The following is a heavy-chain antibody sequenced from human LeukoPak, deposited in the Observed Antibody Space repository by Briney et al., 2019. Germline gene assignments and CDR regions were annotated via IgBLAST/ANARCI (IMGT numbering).Heavy chain of an antibody. CDR1: GFTFSSYG. Sequence: GGSLRLSCAASGFTFSSYGMHWVRQAPGKGLEWVAVIWYDGSNKYYADSVKGRFTISRDNSKNTLYLQMNSLRAEDTAVYYCARDLSYYYDSSGYYYPYWGQGTLVTVSS. J-gene: IGHJ4*02. V-gene: IGHV3-33*01. CDR2: IWYDGSNK. D-gene: IGHD3-22*01. CDR3: ARDLSYYYDSSGYYYPY.